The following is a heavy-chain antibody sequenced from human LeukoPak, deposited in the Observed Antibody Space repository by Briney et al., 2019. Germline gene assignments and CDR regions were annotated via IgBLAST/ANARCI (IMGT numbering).Heavy chain of an antibody. D-gene: IGHD6-19*01. CDR1: GFIVSNYY. Sequence: TGGSLRLSCAASGFIVSNYYMSWVRQAPGKGLEWVAVISYDGSNKYYADSVKGRFTISRDNSKNSLYLQMNSLKTEDTAVYYCTGGSGWYSPDYWGQGTLVTVSS. CDR2: ISYDGSNK. CDR3: TGGSGWYSPDY. J-gene: IGHJ4*02. V-gene: IGHV3-30-3*01.